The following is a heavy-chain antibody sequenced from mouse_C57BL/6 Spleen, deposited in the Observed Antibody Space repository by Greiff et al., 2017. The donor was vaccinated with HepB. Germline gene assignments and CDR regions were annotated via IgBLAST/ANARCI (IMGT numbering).Heavy chain of an antibody. CDR1: GYAFSSYW. CDR2: IYPGDGDT. V-gene: IGHV1-80*01. J-gene: IGHJ4*01. Sequence: QVQLQQSGAELVKPGASVKISCKASGYAFSSYWMNWVKQRPGKGLEWIGQIYPGDGDTNYNGKFKGKATLTADKSSSTAYMQLSSLTSEDSAVYFCARGGYGNYVYYAMDYWGQGTSVTVSS. CDR3: ARGGYGNYVYYAMDY. D-gene: IGHD2-10*02.